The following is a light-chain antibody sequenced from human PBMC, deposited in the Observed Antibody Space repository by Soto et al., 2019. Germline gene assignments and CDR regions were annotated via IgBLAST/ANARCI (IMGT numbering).Light chain of an antibody. CDR1: QSVSSN. CDR2: GAS. V-gene: IGKV3-15*01. Sequence: EIVMTQSPATLSVSPGERATLSCRASQSVSSNLAWYHQKPGQAPRLLIYGASTRATGIPARFSGSGSGTEFTLTISSLQCEDFAIYYCQQYNNWPPGRAFGQGTKVEIK. CDR3: QQYNNWPPGRA. J-gene: IGKJ1*01.